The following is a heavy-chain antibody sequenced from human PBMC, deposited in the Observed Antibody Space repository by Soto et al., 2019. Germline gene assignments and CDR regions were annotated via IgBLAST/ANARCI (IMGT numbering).Heavy chain of an antibody. Sequence: GASVKVSCKTSGYTLTDYYMHWVRQAPGQGFEWVGGINPKSGGPKYVPKFQGRVTVTRDTSTSTAYMELNRLTSDDTAVYYCASEDCRNTNCLKGFDYWGQGTLVTVSS. V-gene: IGHV1-2*02. CDR1: GYTLTDYY. J-gene: IGHJ4*02. CDR2: INPKSGGP. D-gene: IGHD2-15*01. CDR3: ASEDCRNTNCLKGFDY.